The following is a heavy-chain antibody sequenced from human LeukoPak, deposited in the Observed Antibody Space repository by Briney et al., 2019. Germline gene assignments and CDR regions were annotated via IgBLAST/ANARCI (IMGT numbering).Heavy chain of an antibody. V-gene: IGHV4-4*07. J-gene: IGHJ6*03. D-gene: IGHD6-19*01. CDR1: GGSISSYY. Sequence: PSETLSLTCTVSGGSISSYYWSWIRQPAGKGLEWIGRVYSSGNTIYNPSLKSRVTMSVDTSKNQFSLKLSSVIAADTAVYYCARVGVAGPGGHYYFYMDVWGKGTTVTVSS. CDR2: VYSSGNT. CDR3: ARVGVAGPGGHYYFYMDV.